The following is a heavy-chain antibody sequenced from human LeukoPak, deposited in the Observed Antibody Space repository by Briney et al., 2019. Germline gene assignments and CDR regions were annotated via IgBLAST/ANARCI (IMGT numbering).Heavy chain of an antibody. CDR3: ARAYYDYVWGSYRGYYFDY. CDR2: ISXSSSTI. J-gene: IGHJ4*02. Sequence: ISXSSSTIYYADSVKGRFTISRDNAKNSLYLQMNSLRDEDTAVYYCARAYYDYVWGSYRGYYFDYWGQGTLVTVSS. D-gene: IGHD3-16*02. V-gene: IGHV3-48*02.